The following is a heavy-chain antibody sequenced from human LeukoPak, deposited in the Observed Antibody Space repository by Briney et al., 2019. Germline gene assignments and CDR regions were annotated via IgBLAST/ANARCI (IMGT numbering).Heavy chain of an antibody. CDR2: IYYSGST. V-gene: IGHV4-59*01. CDR3: ARVSAYYYMDV. Sequence: SETLSLTCTVSGGSISSYYWNWIRQTPGKGLEWIGYIYYSGSTNYNPSLKSRVTISVDTSKNQFSLKLSSVTAADTAVYYCARVSAYYYMDVWGKGTTVTVSS. J-gene: IGHJ6*03. CDR1: GGSISSYY.